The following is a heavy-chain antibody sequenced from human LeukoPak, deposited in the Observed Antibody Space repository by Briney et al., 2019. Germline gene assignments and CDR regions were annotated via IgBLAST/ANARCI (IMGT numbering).Heavy chain of an antibody. J-gene: IGHJ4*02. D-gene: IGHD6-13*01. CDR1: GYTFTSYD. Sequence: ASVKASCKASGYTFTSYDINWVRQATGQGLEWMGWMNPNSGNTGYAQKFQGRVTMTRNTSISTAYMELSSLRSEDTAVYYCARSIAAATGYDYWGQGTLVTVSS. V-gene: IGHV1-8*01. CDR2: MNPNSGNT. CDR3: ARSIAAATGYDY.